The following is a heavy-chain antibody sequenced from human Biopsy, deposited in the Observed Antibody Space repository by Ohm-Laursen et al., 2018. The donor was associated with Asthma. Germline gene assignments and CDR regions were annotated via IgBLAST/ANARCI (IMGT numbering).Heavy chain of an antibody. CDR2: VSSDGHNK. V-gene: IGHV3-30*03. Sequence: SLRLSCAASGFVFSQCGMHWVRQRQGKGLEWVALVSSDGHNKYYEDSVKGRFTISRDNSRNRLYLQINRLTVEDSAVYFCARQSGQDYGDSSGFDIWGQGTKVAVSS. D-gene: IGHD3-22*01. J-gene: IGHJ3*02. CDR1: GFVFSQCG. CDR3: ARQSGQDYGDSSGFDI.